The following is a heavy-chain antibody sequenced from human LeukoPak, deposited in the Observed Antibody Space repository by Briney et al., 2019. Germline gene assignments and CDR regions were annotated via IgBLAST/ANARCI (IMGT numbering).Heavy chain of an antibody. D-gene: IGHD3-22*01. CDR1: GGSFSGYY. CDR2: IYYSGST. V-gene: IGHV4-34*01. J-gene: IGHJ6*03. Sequence: SETLSLTCAVYGGSFSGYYWGWIRQPPGKGLEWIGSIYYSGSTYYNPSLKSRVTISVDTSKNQFSLKLSSVTAADTAVYYCARDNVVSSGYYYPYYYYYYMDVWGKGTTVTVSS. CDR3: ARDNVVSSGYYYPYYYYYYMDV.